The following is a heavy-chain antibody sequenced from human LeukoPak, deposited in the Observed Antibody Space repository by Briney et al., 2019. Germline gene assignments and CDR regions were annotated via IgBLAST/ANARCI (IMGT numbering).Heavy chain of an antibody. V-gene: IGHV3-30*18. CDR3: AKESKETTRYYFDS. J-gene: IGHJ4*02. D-gene: IGHD4-11*01. CDR1: GFTFRSYG. CDR2: ISYDGSNK. Sequence: GGSLRLSCAASGFTFRSYGMHWVRQAPGKGLEWVAVISYDGSNKYYVDSVKGRFTISRDSSKNTLYLQMNSLRAEDTAVYHCAKESKETTRYYFDSWGQGTLVTVSS.